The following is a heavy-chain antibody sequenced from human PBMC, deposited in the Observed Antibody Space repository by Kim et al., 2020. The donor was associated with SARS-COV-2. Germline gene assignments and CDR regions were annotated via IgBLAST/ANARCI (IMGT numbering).Heavy chain of an antibody. J-gene: IGHJ4*02. CDR1: GYTFTSYG. Sequence: ASVKVSCKASGYTFTSYGISWVRQAPGQGLEWMGWISAYNGNTNYAQKLQGRVTMTTDTSTSTAYMELRSLRSDDTAVYYCARDLYYDSSGYYDGYYFDYWGQGTLVTVSS. CDR3: ARDLYYDSSGYYDGYYFDY. V-gene: IGHV1-18*01. D-gene: IGHD3-22*01. CDR2: ISAYNGNT.